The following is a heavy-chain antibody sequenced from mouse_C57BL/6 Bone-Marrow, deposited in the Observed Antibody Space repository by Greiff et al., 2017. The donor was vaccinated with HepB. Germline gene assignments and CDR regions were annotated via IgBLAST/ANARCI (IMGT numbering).Heavy chain of an antibody. CDR3: ARQGVVAYYAMDY. CDR2: ISSGGSYT. Sequence: DVKLVESGGDLVKPGGSLKLSCAASGFTFSSYGMSWVRQTPDKRLEWVATISSGGSYTYYPDSVKGRFTISRDNAKNTLYLQMSSLTSEDTAMYYCARQGVVAYYAMDYWGQGTSVTVSS. D-gene: IGHD1-1*01. CDR1: GFTFSSYG. V-gene: IGHV5-6*02. J-gene: IGHJ4*01.